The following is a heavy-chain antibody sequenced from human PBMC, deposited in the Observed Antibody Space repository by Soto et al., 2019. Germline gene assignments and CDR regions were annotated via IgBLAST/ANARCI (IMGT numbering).Heavy chain of an antibody. V-gene: IGHV1-8*02. Sequence: GASVKVSCKASGYTFTGYYMHWVRQAPGQGLEWMGWMNPNSGNTGYAQKFQGRVTMTRNTSISTAYMELSSLRSEDTAVYYCAREGYYDHHWGQGTLVTV. CDR1: GYTFTGYY. CDR2: MNPNSGNT. D-gene: IGHD3-22*01. J-gene: IGHJ5*02. CDR3: AREGYYDHH.